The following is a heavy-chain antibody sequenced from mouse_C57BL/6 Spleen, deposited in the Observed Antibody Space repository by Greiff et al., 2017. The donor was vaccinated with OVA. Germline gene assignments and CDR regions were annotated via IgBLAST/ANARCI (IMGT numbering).Heavy chain of an antibody. CDR1: GYTFTSYG. CDR2: IYPRSGNT. Sequence: QVQLKESGAELARPGASVKLSCKASGYTFTSYGLSWVKQRTGQGLEWIGEIYPRSGNTYYNEKFKGKATLTADKSYSTAYMEIRSLTSEDSAVYFCAREECYGNYSAWFAYWGQGTLVTGSA. D-gene: IGHD2-1*01. V-gene: IGHV1-81*01. J-gene: IGHJ3*01. CDR3: AREECYGNYSAWFAY.